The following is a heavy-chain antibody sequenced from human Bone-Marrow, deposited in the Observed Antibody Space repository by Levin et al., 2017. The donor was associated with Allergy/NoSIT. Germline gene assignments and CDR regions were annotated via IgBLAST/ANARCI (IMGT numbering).Heavy chain of an antibody. CDR1: GFTFSSFA. Sequence: GESLKISCAASGFTFSSFAMTWVRQAPGKGLEWVSTISSDGGSTYYPDSIKGRFAISRDNSRDTLYLHMNSLRAEDSAVYYCARRLRENGGPFVYWGQGTLVTVSS. V-gene: IGHV3-23*01. CDR2: ISSDGGST. D-gene: IGHD4-17*01. J-gene: IGHJ4*01. CDR3: ARRLRENGGPFVY.